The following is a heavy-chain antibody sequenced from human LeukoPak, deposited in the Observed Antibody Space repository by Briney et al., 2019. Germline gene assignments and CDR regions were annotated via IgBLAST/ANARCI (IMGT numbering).Heavy chain of an antibody. V-gene: IGHV3-33*01. CDR3: ARASRITMVRGVIGPDY. D-gene: IGHD3-10*01. CDR2: IWYDGSNK. Sequence: GGSLRLSCAASGFTFSSYGTHWVRQAPGKGLEWVAVIWYDGSNKYYADSVKGRFTISRDNSKNTLYLQMNSLRAEDTAVYYCARASRITMVRGVIGPDYWGQGTLVTVSS. CDR1: GFTFSSYG. J-gene: IGHJ4*02.